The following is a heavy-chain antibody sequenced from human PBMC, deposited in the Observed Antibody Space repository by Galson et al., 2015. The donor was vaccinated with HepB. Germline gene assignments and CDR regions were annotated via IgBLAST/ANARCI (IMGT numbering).Heavy chain of an antibody. Sequence: SLRLSCAASGFTFSSYRMNWVRQAPGKGLEWVSSISTNSSYIYYADSVKGRFTISRDNAKNSLYLQMNSLRAEDTAVYYCARRPWKYSSGTRGGFFDLWGRGALVTVSS. V-gene: IGHV3-21*01. CDR2: ISTNSSYI. CDR1: GFTFSSYR. D-gene: IGHD6-19*01. CDR3: ARRPWKYSSGTRGGFFDL. J-gene: IGHJ2*01.